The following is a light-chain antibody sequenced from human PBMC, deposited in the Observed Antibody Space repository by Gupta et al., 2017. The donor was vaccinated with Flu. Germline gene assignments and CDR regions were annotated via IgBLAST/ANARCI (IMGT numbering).Light chain of an antibody. Sequence: DTVMTQSPLSLPVTPGEAASISCRSSQSLLHSNGYNYLDWYLQKPGQSPQLLIYLGSNRASGVPDRFSGSGSGTEFTLKISRVEAEDVGVYYCMQTLQTPYTFGQGTKLEI. CDR3: MQTLQTPYT. V-gene: IGKV2-28*01. J-gene: IGKJ2*01. CDR2: LGS. CDR1: QSLLHSNGYNY.